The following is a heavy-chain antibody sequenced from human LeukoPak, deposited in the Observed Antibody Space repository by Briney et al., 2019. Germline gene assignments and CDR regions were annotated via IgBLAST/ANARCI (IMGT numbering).Heavy chain of an antibody. CDR2: ISGSGGST. J-gene: IGHJ6*03. D-gene: IGHD3-10*01. Sequence: PGGSLRLSCAASGFTFSSYGMHWVRQAPGKGLEWVSAISGSGGSTYYADSVKGRFTISRDNSKNTLYLQMNSLRAEDTAVYYCCGTGSYYKYYYMDVWGKGTTVTISS. CDR1: GFTFSSYG. CDR3: CGTGSYYKYYYMDV. V-gene: IGHV3-23*01.